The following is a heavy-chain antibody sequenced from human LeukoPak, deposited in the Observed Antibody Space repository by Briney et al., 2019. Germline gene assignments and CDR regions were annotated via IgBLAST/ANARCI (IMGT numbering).Heavy chain of an antibody. CDR1: GFSFSTYA. V-gene: IGHV3-30*04. Sequence: GGSLRLSCAASGFSFSTYAMHWVRQAPGKGLDWVAVISYDGSKRYYADSVKGRFTISRDNSKNTLYLQMNSLRTEDTAVYYCAREVGLRFDYWGQGTLVTVSS. D-gene: IGHD3-10*01. J-gene: IGHJ4*02. CDR2: ISYDGSKR. CDR3: AREVGLRFDY.